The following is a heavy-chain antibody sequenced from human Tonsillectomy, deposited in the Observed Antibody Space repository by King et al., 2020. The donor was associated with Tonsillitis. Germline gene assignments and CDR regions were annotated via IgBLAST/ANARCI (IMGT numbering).Heavy chain of an antibody. J-gene: IGHJ1*01. CDR3: ARDVGRRGGGYDGGYFQR. D-gene: IGHD1-26*01. CDR1: GFTFSHYA. CDR2: ISYDGSSD. Sequence: VQLVESGGGVVQPGRSLRLSCAASGFTFSHYAMHWVRQAPGKGLEWVAIISYDGSSDDYADSVKGRFTISRDNSESTLFLQMNSLREEDTATYYCARDVGRRGGGYDGGYFQRWGQGTLVSVSA. V-gene: IGHV3-30-3*01.